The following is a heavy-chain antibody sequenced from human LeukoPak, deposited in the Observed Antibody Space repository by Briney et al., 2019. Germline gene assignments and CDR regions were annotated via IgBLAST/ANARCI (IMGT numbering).Heavy chain of an antibody. J-gene: IGHJ4*02. CDR3: ARGGIGYCSSTSCYGFDY. Sequence: GGSLRLSCAASGFTFSSYEMNWVRQAPGKGLEWVAYISSSGSTIYYADSVKGRFTISRDNAKNSLYLQMNSLRAEDTAVYYCARGGIGYCSSTSCYGFDYWGQGTLVTVSS. D-gene: IGHD2-2*01. V-gene: IGHV3-48*03. CDR1: GFTFSSYE. CDR2: ISSSGSTI.